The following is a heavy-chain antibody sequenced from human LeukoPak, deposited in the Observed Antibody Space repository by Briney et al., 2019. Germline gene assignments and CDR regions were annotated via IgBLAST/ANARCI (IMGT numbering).Heavy chain of an antibody. CDR2: ISSSGSTI. Sequence: GGSLRLSCAASGFTFSNYYMSWIRQAPGKGLEWVSDISSSGSTIYYADSVKGRFTISRDNAKNSLYLQMNSLRAEDTAVYYCARGPTGIVGTTTRNDAFDIWGQGTMVTVSS. J-gene: IGHJ3*02. CDR3: ARGPTGIVGTTTRNDAFDI. V-gene: IGHV3-11*04. CDR1: GFTFSNYY. D-gene: IGHD1-26*01.